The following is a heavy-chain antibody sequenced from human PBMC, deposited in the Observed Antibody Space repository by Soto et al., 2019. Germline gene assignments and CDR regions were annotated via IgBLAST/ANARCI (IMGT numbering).Heavy chain of an antibody. CDR1: GFTFSSYA. CDR2: ISGSGGST. Sequence: GGSLRLSCAASGFTFSSYAMSWVRQAPGKGLEWVSAISGSGGSTYYADSVKGRFTISRDNSKNTLYLQMNSLRAEDKAVYYCAKRDSETSGYSSSWERALFDYWGQGTLVTVSS. J-gene: IGHJ4*02. D-gene: IGHD6-13*01. V-gene: IGHV3-23*01. CDR3: AKRDSETSGYSSSWERALFDY.